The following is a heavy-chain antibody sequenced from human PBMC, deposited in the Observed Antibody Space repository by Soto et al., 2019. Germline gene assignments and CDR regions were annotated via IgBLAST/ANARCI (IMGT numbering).Heavy chain of an antibody. J-gene: IGHJ4*02. CDR1: GGTFSSYT. D-gene: IGHD6-13*01. V-gene: IGHV1-69*02. CDR3: ARGSGVIGAAADY. Sequence: QVQLVQSGAEVKKPGSSVKVSCKASGGTFSSYTISWVRQAPGQGLEWMGRIIPILGIANYAQKFQGRVTSTEDXXTSTAYMELSSLRSEDTAVYYCARGSGVIGAAADYWGQGTLVTVSS. CDR2: IIPILGIA.